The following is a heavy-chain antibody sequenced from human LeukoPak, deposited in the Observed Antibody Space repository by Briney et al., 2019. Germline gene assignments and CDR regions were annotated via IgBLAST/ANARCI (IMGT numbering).Heavy chain of an antibody. D-gene: IGHD3-9*01. CDR1: GYTFTSYG. V-gene: IGHV1-18*01. CDR3: ARRYYDISTGYSRAGYYYYMDV. CDR2: ISAYNGNT. J-gene: IGHJ6*03. Sequence: ASVKVSCKASGYTFTSYGISWVRQAPGQGLEWMGWISAYNGNTNYAQKLQGRVTMTTDTSTSTAYMELRSLRSDDTAVYYCARRYYDISTGYSRAGYYYYMDVWGKGTTVTVSS.